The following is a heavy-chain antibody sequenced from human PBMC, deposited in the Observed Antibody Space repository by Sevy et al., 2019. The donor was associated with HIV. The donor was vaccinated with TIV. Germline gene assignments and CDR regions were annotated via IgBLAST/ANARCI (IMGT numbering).Heavy chain of an antibody. CDR2: IYRSGST. V-gene: IGHV4-4*02. D-gene: IGHD3-10*01. Sequence: SETLSLTCGVSGGSISSSNWWHWVRQPPGKGLEWIGEIYRSGSTNYNPSLKSRVTISVDNSKNQFSLQLNSVTAADTAVYYCARGFDTPRGFEPWGHGTLVTVSS. J-gene: IGHJ5*02. CDR3: ARGFDTPRGFEP. CDR1: GGSISSSNW.